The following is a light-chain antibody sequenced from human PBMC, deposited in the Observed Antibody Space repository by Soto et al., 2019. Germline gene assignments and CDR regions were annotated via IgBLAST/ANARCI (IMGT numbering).Light chain of an antibody. V-gene: IGKV4-1*01. Sequence: DIVLTQSPDSLAVSLGERATIKCMSSQSLLDSSNNKNSLAWYQQKPGQPPTLLIYWASTRESGVPDRFGGGGSGTDFTLTITSLQAEDVAVYYCQQYSSNPQTFGQGTKLDIK. CDR3: QQYSSNPQT. CDR2: WAS. CDR1: QSLLDSSNNKNS. J-gene: IGKJ2*01.